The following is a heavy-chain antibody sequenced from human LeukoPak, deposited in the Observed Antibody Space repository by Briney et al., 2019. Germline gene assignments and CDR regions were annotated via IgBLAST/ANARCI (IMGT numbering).Heavy chain of an antibody. CDR2: ISSSGSTI. CDR1: GFTFSDYY. V-gene: IGHV3-11*01. D-gene: IGHD2-2*01. Sequence: PGGSLRLSCAASGFTFSDYYMSWIRQAPGKGLEGGSYISSSGSTIYYADSVKGRFTISRDNAKNSLYLQMNSLRAEDTAVYYCARDHAGYCSSTNCYVFDYWGQGTLVTVSS. J-gene: IGHJ4*02. CDR3: ARDHAGYCSSTNCYVFDY.